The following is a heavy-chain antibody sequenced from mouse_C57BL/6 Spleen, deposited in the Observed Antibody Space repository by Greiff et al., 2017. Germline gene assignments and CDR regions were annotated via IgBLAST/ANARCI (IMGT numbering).Heavy chain of an antibody. CDR1: GYTFTSYW. CDR3: AREGFTTVVATND. D-gene: IGHD1-1*01. Sequence: QVQLQQSGAELVKPGASVKMSCKASGYTFTSYWITWVKQRPGQGLEWIGDIYPGSGSTNYNEKFKSKATLTVETSSSTAYMQLSSLTSEDSAVYYCAREGFTTVVATNDWGQGTTLTVSS. V-gene: IGHV1-55*01. CDR2: IYPGSGST. J-gene: IGHJ2*01.